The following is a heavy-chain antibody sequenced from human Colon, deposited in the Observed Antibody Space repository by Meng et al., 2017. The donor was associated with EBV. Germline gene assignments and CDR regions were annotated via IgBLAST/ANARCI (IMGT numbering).Heavy chain of an antibody. CDR1: GGSFSGYV. J-gene: IGHJ4*02. CDR3: ARVPTTGYKDH. D-gene: IGHD3-9*01. V-gene: IGHV4-34*01. Sequence: GPRQPLAAGLLKPSETLSLTCTVNGGSFSGYVWSWVRQPPGKGMEWIGEVSHPGSANYNPSLKSRVTISVDASEKQFSLRLTSVTAADSAVYYCARVPTTGYKDHWGQGTLVTVSS. CDR2: VSHPGSA.